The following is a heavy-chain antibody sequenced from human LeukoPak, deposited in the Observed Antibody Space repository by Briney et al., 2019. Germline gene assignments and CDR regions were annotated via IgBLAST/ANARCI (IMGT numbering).Heavy chain of an antibody. CDR3: ARGSAVPAAFLGSLGSALYYYYMDV. CDR2: INFGGNT. V-gene: IGHV4-4*09. D-gene: IGHD2-2*01. J-gene: IGHJ6*03. CDR1: GGSISSYY. Sequence: PSETLSLTCTGSGGSISSYYWSWIRQAPGKGLEWIGYINFGGNTNYKPSLKSGVTITVETTKNQSSLQLNSVTAADTAVYYCARGSAVPAAFLGSLGSALYYYYMDVWGKGTTVTVSS.